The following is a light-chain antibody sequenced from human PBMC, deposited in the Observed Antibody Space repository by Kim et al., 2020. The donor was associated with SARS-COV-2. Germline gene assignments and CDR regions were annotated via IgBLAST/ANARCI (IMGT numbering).Light chain of an antibody. CDR1: SYNIGAGYD. CDR3: QSYDSSLRGYV. V-gene: IGLV1-40*01. CDR2: GNS. Sequence: QSVLTQPPSASGAPGQWVTISCTGSSYNIGAGYDVDWYQQLPGKAPKLLIYGNSNRPSGVPDRFSGSKSGTSASLAITGLQAEDEADYYCQSYDSSLRGYVFGAGTKVTVL. J-gene: IGLJ1*01.